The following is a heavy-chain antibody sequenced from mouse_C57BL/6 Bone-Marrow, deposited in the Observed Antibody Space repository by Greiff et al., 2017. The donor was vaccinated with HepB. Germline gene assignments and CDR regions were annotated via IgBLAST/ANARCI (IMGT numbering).Heavy chain of an antibody. D-gene: IGHD1-1*01. V-gene: IGHV1-11*01. CDR1: GYTFTDHI. J-gene: IGHJ2*01. CDR2: IYPVSGET. CDR3: GRGITTVVATDY. Sequence: VQLKESGAELASPGASVTLSCKASGYTFTDHIMNWVKKRPGQGLEWIGRIYPVSGETNYNQKFMGKATFSVDRSSSTVYMVLNSLTSEDPAVYYCGRGITTVVATDYWGQGTTLTVSS.